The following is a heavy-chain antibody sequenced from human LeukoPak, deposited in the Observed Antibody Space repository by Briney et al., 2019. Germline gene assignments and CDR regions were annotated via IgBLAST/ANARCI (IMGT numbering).Heavy chain of an antibody. J-gene: IGHJ4*02. V-gene: IGHV3-23*01. CDR2: IGPSGAST. CDR3: AKKGGISGFFDS. CDR1: AFPFSSYA. D-gene: IGHD4-23*01. Sequence: PGGSLTLSCAAYAFPFSSYAMSYVRQAQGKGLEWVSAIGPSGASTYYTASVKGRLTISRDNSNHTRYLQMNSLRAEHTSLYYCAKKGGISGFFDSWGQGTLVTVSS.